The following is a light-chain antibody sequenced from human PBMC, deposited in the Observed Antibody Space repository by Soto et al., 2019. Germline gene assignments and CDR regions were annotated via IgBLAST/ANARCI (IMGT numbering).Light chain of an antibody. CDR2: AAS. CDR1: QGISNC. J-gene: IGKJ1*01. Sequence: DIQMTQSPSSLFASVGDRVTITCRASQGISNCLAWYQQKPGKVPKLLIYAASTLQSGVPSRFSGSGSGKDFTLTISGLQPEDVATYYCQKYNSVPRTFGQGTKVEIK. V-gene: IGKV1-27*01. CDR3: QKYNSVPRT.